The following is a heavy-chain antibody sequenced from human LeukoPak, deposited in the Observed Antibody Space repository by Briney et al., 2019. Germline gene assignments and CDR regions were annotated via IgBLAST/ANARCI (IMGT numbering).Heavy chain of an antibody. CDR1: GYTFTGYY. V-gene: IGHV1-2*02. CDR2: INPNSGGT. J-gene: IGHJ4*02. Sequence: ASVKVSCKASGYTFTGYYMHWARQAPGQGLEWMGWINPNSGGTNYAQKFQGRVTMTRDTSISTAYMELSRLRSDDTAVYYCAREGDSGGYYYYFDYWGQGTLVTVSS. D-gene: IGHD3-22*01. CDR3: AREGDSGGYYYYFDY.